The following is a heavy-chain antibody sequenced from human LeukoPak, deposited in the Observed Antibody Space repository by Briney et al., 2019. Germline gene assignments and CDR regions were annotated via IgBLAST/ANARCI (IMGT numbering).Heavy chain of an antibody. CDR3: ARASLYYDSSGYYFWFDP. CDR1: GFTFSDYY. Sequence: GGSLRLSCAASGFTFSDYYMSWIRQAPGKGLEWVSYISSSGSTIYYADSVKGRFTISRDNAKNSLYLQMNSLRAEDTAVYYCARASLYYDSSGYYFWFDPWGQGTLVTVSS. CDR2: ISSSGSTI. V-gene: IGHV3-11*01. J-gene: IGHJ5*02. D-gene: IGHD3-22*01.